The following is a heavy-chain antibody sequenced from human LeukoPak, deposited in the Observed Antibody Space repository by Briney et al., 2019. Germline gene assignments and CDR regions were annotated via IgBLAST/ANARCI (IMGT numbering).Heavy chain of an antibody. CDR3: ARAPVSTAYLHYYSMDV. D-gene: IGHD3-16*01. V-gene: IGHV4-38-2*02. CDR1: GYSISSGYY. Sequence: SETLSLTCTVSGYSISSGYYWGWIRQPPGKGLEWIGSIYDSGRSYYKVSLKSRVTMSVDTSKNQFSLRLSSVTAADTAVYYCARAPVSTAYLHYYSMDVWGKGTTVTVSS. CDR2: IYDSGRS. J-gene: IGHJ6*03.